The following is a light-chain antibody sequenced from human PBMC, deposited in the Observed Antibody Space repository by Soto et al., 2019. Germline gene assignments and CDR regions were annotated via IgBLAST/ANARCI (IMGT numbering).Light chain of an antibody. CDR2: KVS. J-gene: IGKJ1*01. CDR1: QSLVYSDGNTY. CDR3: MQGTHWLPWT. V-gene: IGKV2-30*01. Sequence: DVVMTQSPLSLPVTLGQPASISCRSSQSLVYSDGNTYLNWFQQRPGQSPRRLIYKVSNRDSGVPDRFSVSGSGTDFTLKISRVEAEDVGVYYCMQGTHWLPWTFGQGTKVEIK.